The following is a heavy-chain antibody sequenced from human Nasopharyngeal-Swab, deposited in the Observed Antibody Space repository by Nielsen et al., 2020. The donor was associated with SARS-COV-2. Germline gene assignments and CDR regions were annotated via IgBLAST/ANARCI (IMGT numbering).Heavy chain of an antibody. J-gene: IGHJ6*03. D-gene: IGHD3-9*01. V-gene: IGHV3-21*01. CDR3: ARDQPPCDILTAYYYYMDV. CDR1: GFTFSSYS. CDR2: ISSSSSYI. Sequence: GGSLRLSCAASGFTFSSYSMNWVRQAPGKGLEWVSSISSSSSYIYYADSAKGQFTISRDNAKNSLYLQMNSLRAEDTAVYYCARDQPPCDILTAYYYYMDVWGKGTTVTVSS.